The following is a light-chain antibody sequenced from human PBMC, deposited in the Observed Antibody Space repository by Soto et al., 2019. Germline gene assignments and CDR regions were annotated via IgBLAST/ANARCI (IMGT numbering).Light chain of an antibody. CDR2: GNS. Sequence: QSVLTQPPSVSGAPGQRVTISCTGSSSNIGAGYDVHWYQQLPGTAPKLLIYGNSNRPSGVPDRFSGSKSGTSASLATGLQAEDEADYYCQSYDSSLSGSVFAGGTKVTVL. V-gene: IGLV1-40*01. J-gene: IGLJ3*02. CDR1: SSNIGAGYD. CDR3: QSYDSSLSGSV.